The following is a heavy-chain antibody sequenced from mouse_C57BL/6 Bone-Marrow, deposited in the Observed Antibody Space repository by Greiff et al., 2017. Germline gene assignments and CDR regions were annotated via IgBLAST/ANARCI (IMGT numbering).Heavy chain of an antibody. CDR3: AISPIYYDYTAGFAY. D-gene: IGHD2-4*01. V-gene: IGHV1-26*01. J-gene: IGHJ3*01. CDR2: INPNDGGT. CDR1: GYTFTDYY. Sequence: VQLQQSGPELVKPGASVKISCKASGYTFTDYYMNWVKQSPGKSLEWIGDINPNDGGTSYNQKFKGKATLTVDKSSSTAYLELRSLTSEDSAVYYCAISPIYYDYTAGFAYGGQGKRVTVTA.